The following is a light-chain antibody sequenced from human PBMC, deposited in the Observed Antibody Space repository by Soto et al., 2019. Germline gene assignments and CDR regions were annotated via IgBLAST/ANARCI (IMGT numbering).Light chain of an antibody. CDR2: DTS. J-gene: IGKJ5*01. CDR1: QSVSSY. V-gene: IGKV3-11*01. CDR3: QQYDNWPLS. Sequence: EDVLTQSPATLSLSPGEGATLSCRASQSVSSYLAWYQQKPGRAPRLLIYDTSNRATGIPARFSGSGSGTDFTLTISSLEPEDFAVYYCQQYDNWPLSFGQGTRLEIK.